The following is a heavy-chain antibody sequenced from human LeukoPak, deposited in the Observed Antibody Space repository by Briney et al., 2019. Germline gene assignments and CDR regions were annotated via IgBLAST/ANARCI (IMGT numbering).Heavy chain of an antibody. CDR2: IKSKISGGTT. CDR1: GFTFSSAW. J-gene: IGHJ3*01. Sequence: GGSLRLSCAASGFTFSSAWMYWVRQAPGKGLEWVGRIKSKISGGTTDYAAHVKGRFTISRDDSKNTLYLQMNSLKTEDTAVYYCTTDAPYYYGSGTKTDAFDLWGQGTMVTVSS. CDR3: TTDAPYYYGSGTKTDAFDL. D-gene: IGHD3-10*01. V-gene: IGHV3-15*01.